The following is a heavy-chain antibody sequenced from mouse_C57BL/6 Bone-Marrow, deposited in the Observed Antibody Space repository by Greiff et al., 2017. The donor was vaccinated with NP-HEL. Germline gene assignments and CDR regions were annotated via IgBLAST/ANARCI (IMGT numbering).Heavy chain of an antibody. CDR2: INSDGGST. J-gene: IGHJ4*01. Sequence: EVQLVESGGGLVQPGESLKLSCESNEYEFPSHDMSWVRKTPEKRLELVAAINSDGGSTYYPDTMERRFIISRDNTKKTLYLQMSSLRSEDTALYYGARLSYYDYDDYAMDYWGQGTSVTVSS. CDR1: EYEFPSHD. V-gene: IGHV5-2*01. D-gene: IGHD2-4*01. CDR3: ARLSYYDYDDYAMDY.